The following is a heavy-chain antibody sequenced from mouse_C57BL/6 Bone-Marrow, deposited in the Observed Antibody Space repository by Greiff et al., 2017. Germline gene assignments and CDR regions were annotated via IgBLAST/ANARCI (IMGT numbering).Heavy chain of an antibody. D-gene: IGHD2-5*01. CDR1: GYTFTDYY. V-gene: IGHV1-26*01. CDR2: ISPNNGGT. J-gene: IGHJ2*01. CDR3: ARERLTYYSNFDY. Sequence: VQLQQSGPELVKPGASVKISCKASGYTFTDYYMNWVKQSQGKSLEWIGDISPNNGGTSYNQKLPGKATCTVDKSSSTAYIELRSLTSEDSAVYYCARERLTYYSNFDYWGQGTTLTVSS.